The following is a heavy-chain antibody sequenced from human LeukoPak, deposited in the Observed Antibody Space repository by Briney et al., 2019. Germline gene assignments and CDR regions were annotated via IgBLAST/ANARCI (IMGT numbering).Heavy chain of an antibody. Sequence: ASVKVSCKASGYTFTSYDINWVRQATGQGLEWMGWMNPNSGNTGYAQKFQGRVTMTRNTSISSAYMELSSLRSEDTAVYYCARAASYSSSGKTRKNYYFDYWGQGTLVTVSS. D-gene: IGHD6-13*01. CDR3: ARAASYSSSGKTRKNYYFDY. CDR1: GYTFTSYD. J-gene: IGHJ4*02. V-gene: IGHV1-8*01. CDR2: MNPNSGNT.